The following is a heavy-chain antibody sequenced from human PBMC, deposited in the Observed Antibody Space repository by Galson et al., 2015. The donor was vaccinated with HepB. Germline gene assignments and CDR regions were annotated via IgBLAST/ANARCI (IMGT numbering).Heavy chain of an antibody. CDR2: ISGSGGST. CDR1: GFTFSSYA. CDR3: ARDSGWYRSLDY. J-gene: IGHJ4*02. D-gene: IGHD6-19*01. V-gene: IGHV3-23*01. Sequence: SLRLSCAASGFTFSSYAMSWVRQAPGKGLEWVSAISGSGGSTYYADSVKGRFTISRDNSKNTLYLQMNSLRAEDTAVYYCARDSGWYRSLDYWGQGTLVTVSS.